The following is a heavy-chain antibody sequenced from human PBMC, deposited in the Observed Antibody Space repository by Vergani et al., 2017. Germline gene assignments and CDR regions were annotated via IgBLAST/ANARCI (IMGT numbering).Heavy chain of an antibody. D-gene: IGHD3-10*01. CDR1: GITFKNAW. CDR3: ATKGGSF. Sequence: EVQVVESGGGLIKPGGSLRLSCVVSGITFKNAWINWVRQAPGKGLEWISYISASHTVIYYADSVKGRFTISRDNAQDSLFLQMKSLRVDDTAMYYCATKGGSFGGRGTLVTVSS. J-gene: IGHJ4*02. V-gene: IGHV3-48*01. CDR2: ISASHTVI.